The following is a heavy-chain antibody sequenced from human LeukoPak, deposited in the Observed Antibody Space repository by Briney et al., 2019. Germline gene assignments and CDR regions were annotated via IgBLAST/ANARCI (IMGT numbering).Heavy chain of an antibody. CDR3: ARDLGYDYVWGSYRDY. CDR2: ISSSSSYI. D-gene: IGHD3-16*02. Sequence: PGGSLRLSCAASGFTFSSYSMNWVRQAPGKGREWVSSISSSSSYIYYADSVKGRFTISRDNAKNSLYLQMNSLRAEDTAVYYCARDLGYDYVWGSYRDYWGQGTLVTVSS. CDR1: GFTFSSYS. J-gene: IGHJ4*02. V-gene: IGHV3-21*01.